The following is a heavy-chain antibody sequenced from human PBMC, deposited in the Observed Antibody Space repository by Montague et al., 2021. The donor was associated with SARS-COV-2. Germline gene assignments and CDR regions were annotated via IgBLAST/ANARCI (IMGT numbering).Heavy chain of an antibody. D-gene: IGHD3-9*01. CDR1: GFTFSSYG. J-gene: IGHJ4*02. V-gene: IGHV3-33*01. Sequence: SLRLSCAASGFTFSSYGMHWVRQAPGKGLEWVAVIWYDGSNKYYSDSVKGLFTISRDNSKNTLYLQMNSLRAEDTAVYYCARDFGILTGTAPEDYWGQGTLVTVSS. CDR2: IWYDGSNK. CDR3: ARDFGILTGTAPEDY.